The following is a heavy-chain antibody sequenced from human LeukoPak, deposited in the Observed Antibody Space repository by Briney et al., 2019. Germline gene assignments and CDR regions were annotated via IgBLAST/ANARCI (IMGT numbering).Heavy chain of an antibody. D-gene: IGHD6-13*01. CDR1: GGSISSSSYY. V-gene: IGHV4-39*01. J-gene: IGHJ3*02. CDR2: IYYSGST. CDR3: ARGGGYSSSWFTDAFDI. Sequence: PSETLSLTCTVSGGSISSSSYYWGWIRQPPGKGLEWIGSIYYSGSTYYNPSLKSRVTISVDTSKNQFSLKLSSVTAADTAVYYCARGGGYSSSWFTDAFDIWGQGTTVTVSS.